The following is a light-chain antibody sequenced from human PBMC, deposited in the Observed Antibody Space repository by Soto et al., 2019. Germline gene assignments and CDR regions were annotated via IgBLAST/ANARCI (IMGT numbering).Light chain of an antibody. J-gene: IGKJ2*01. V-gene: IGKV1-39*01. CDR3: QQSYSTPYT. CDR2: AAS. CDR1: QSMGTH. Sequence: DIQMTQSPSSLSASVGDRVTITCRVSQSMGTHLNWYQQKPGKAPKLLIYAASSLQSGVPSRFSGSGSGTDFTLTISSLQPEDFATYYCQQSYSTPYTFGQGTKVDIK.